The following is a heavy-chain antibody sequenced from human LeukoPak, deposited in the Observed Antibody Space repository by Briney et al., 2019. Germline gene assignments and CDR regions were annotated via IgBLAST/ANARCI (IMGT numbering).Heavy chain of an antibody. CDR1: GGSISSSSYY. J-gene: IGHJ5*02. Sequence: SETLSLTCTVSGGSISSSSYYWGWIRQPPGKGLEWIGSIYYSGSTYYNPSLKSRVTISVDTSKNQFSLKLNSVTAADTAVYYCAREEWFDPWGQGTLVTVSS. CDR2: IYYSGST. V-gene: IGHV4-39*07. CDR3: AREEWFDP.